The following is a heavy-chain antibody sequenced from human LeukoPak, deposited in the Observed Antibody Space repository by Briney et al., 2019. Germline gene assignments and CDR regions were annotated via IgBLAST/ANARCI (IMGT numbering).Heavy chain of an antibody. CDR2: INHRGSA. D-gene: IGHD4-17*01. Sequence: AETLTLTCAVYGDSFSGYYWSWLRQPPGKGPEWIGDINHRGSANYTPSLKGRVSISVDNSKKQLSLKMNCVTAADTAVYYCLSHAYGDYSPDAFVVWGGRTIVSVSS. V-gene: IGHV4-34*03. CDR3: LSHAYGDYSPDAFVV. J-gene: IGHJ3*01. CDR1: GDSFSGYY.